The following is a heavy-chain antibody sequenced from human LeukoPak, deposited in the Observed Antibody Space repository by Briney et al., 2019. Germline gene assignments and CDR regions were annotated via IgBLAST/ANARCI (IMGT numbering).Heavy chain of an antibody. CDR2: IYPGDSDT. D-gene: IGHD3-3*01. Sequence: RGESLKISCKGSGYSFTSYWIGWVRQMPGKGLEWMGIIYPGDSDTRYSPSFQGQVTISADKSISTAYLQWSSLKASDTAMYYCVRLGRFLEWLSSNDGFDVWGQGTMVTVSS. V-gene: IGHV5-51*01. CDR1: GYSFTSYW. J-gene: IGHJ3*01. CDR3: VRLGRFLEWLSSNDGFDV.